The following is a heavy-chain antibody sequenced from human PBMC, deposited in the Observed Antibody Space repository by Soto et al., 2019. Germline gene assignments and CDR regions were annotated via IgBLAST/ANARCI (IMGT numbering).Heavy chain of an antibody. J-gene: IGHJ4*02. CDR2: IYDTNDQT. CDR3: AKGGWFDD. CDR1: GFNFSIYA. Sequence: VQLLESGGGLVQPGGSLGLSCAASGFNFSIYAMSWVRQAPGKGLEWVASIYDTNDQTYYRDSVKGRFRISRDNSKTTVYLHMNSLRVEDTAVYYCAKGGWFDDWGQGSRVTVSS. V-gene: IGHV3-23*01.